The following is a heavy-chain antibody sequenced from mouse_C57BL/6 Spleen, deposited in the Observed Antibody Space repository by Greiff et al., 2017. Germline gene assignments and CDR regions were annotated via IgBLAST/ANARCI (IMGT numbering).Heavy chain of an antibody. CDR3: ARSYGSSPDY. CDR1: GFTFTDYY. CDR2: IRNKANGYTT. D-gene: IGHD1-1*01. J-gene: IGHJ2*01. Sequence: EVKVVESGGGLVQPGGSLSLSCAASGFTFTDYYMSWVRQPPGKALEWLGFIRNKANGYTTEYSASVKGRFTISRDNSQSILYLQMNALRAEDSATYYCARSYGSSPDYWGQGTTLTVSS. V-gene: IGHV7-3*01.